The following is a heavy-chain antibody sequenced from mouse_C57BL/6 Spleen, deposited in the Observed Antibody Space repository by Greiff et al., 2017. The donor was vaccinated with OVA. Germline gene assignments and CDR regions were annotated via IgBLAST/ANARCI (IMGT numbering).Heavy chain of an antibody. Sequence: VQLQQSGAELVMPGASVKLSCKASGYTFTSYWMHWVKQRPGQGLEWIGEIDPSDSYTNYNQKFKGKSTLTVDKSSSTAYMQLSSLTSEDSAVYYCARFHYGSSYPYWYFDVWGTGTTVTVSS. CDR2: IDPSDSYT. D-gene: IGHD1-1*01. CDR3: ARFHYGSSYPYWYFDV. CDR1: GYTFTSYW. J-gene: IGHJ1*03. V-gene: IGHV1-69*01.